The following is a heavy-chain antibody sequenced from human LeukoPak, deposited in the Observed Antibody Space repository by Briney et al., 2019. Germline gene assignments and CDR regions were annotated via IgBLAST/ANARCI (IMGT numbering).Heavy chain of an antibody. D-gene: IGHD1-14*01. CDR3: ARARIDY. Sequence: GGSLRLSCVGSGFTFSSYWMTWVRQAPGKGLEWVANIRDDGSEKDSVDSVKGGFTISRDNAKNLLYLQMSSLRAEDTAVYYCARARIDYWGQGTLVTVSS. CDR2: IRDDGSEK. J-gene: IGHJ4*02. V-gene: IGHV3-7*04. CDR1: GFTFSSYW.